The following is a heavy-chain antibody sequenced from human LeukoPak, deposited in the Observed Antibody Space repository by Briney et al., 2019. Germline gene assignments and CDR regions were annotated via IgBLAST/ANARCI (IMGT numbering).Heavy chain of an antibody. D-gene: IGHD6-19*01. V-gene: IGHV1-46*01. CDR1: GYTFTSYY. CDR3: ARESEVAGTNYGMDV. Sequence: GASVKVSCKASGYTFTSYYMHWVRQAPGQGLEWMGIINPSGGSTSYAQKFQGRVTMTRDTSTSTVYMELSSLRSEDTAVYYCARESEVAGTNYGMDVWGQGTTVTVSS. CDR2: INPSGGST. J-gene: IGHJ6*02.